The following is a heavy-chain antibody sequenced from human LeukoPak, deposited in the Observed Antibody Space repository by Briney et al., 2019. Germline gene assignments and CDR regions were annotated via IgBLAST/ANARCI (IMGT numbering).Heavy chain of an antibody. J-gene: IGHJ4*02. CDR1: GYTFTSYG. D-gene: IGHD5-12*01. CDR3: ARDYSGYGGYYFDY. V-gene: IGHV1-2*02. CDR2: INPNSGGT. Sequence: ASVKVSCKASGYTFTSYGISWVRQAPGQGLEWMGWINPNSGGTNYAQKFQGRVTMTRDTSISTAYMELSRLRSDDTAVYYCARDYSGYGGYYFDYWGQGTLVTVSS.